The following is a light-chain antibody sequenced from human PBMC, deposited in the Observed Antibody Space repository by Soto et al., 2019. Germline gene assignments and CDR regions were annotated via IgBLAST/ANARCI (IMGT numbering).Light chain of an antibody. Sequence: QSALTQPPSASAAPGQTVTISCSGSSSNIGNNYVSWYQHLPGTAPKLLIYDNNKRPSGIPDRFSGSKSGTSATLGITGLQTGDEADYYCGTWDSSLSAGVFGGGTKLTVL. V-gene: IGLV1-51*01. J-gene: IGLJ2*01. CDR1: SSNIGNNY. CDR2: DNN. CDR3: GTWDSSLSAGV.